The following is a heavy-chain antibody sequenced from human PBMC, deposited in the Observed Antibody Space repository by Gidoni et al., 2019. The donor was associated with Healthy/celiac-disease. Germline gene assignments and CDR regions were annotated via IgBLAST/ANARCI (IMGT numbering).Heavy chain of an antibody. CDR2: ISGSGGST. CDR1: GFTFSSYA. Sequence: EVQLLESGGGLVQPGGSLRLSCAASGFTFSSYAMSWVRQAPGKGLEWVSAISGSGGSTYYADSVKGRFTISRDNSKNTLYLQMNSLRAEDTAVYYCAKDGGYSSGWYLPPVDYWGQGTLVTVSS. J-gene: IGHJ4*02. D-gene: IGHD6-19*01. V-gene: IGHV3-23*01. CDR3: AKDGGYSSGWYLPPVDY.